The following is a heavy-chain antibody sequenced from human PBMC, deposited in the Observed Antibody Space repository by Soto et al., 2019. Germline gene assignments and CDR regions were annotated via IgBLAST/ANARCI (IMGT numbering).Heavy chain of an antibody. J-gene: IGHJ6*02. CDR1: GFTFSSYS. D-gene: IGHD6-6*01. Sequence: GGSLRLSCAASGFTFSSYSMNWVRQAPGEGLEWVSYISSSSTIYYADSVKGRFTISRDNAKNSLYLQMNSLRAEDTAVYYCATAARPNYYYGMDVWGQGTTVTVSS. CDR2: ISSSSTI. V-gene: IGHV3-48*01. CDR3: ATAARPNYYYGMDV.